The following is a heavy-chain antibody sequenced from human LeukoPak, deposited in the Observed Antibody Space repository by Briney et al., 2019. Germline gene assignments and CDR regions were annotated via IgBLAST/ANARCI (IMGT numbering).Heavy chain of an antibody. D-gene: IGHD1-26*01. Sequence: GGSLRLSCAASGFTFTSYWMTWVRQAPGKGLEWVANIKQDGSEKYYVDSVKGRFTISRDNAKNSLYLQMDSLRVEDTAVYYRARVRGSQSFDYWGQGTLVTVSS. CDR2: IKQDGSEK. CDR1: GFTFTSYW. CDR3: ARVRGSQSFDY. V-gene: IGHV3-7*01. J-gene: IGHJ4*02.